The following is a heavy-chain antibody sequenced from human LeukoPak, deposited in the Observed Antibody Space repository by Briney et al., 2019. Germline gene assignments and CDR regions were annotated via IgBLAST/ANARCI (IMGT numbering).Heavy chain of an antibody. J-gene: IGHJ4*02. CDR1: GYTFTSYG. Sequence: ASAKVSCKAFGYTFTSYGISWVRQAPGQGLEWMGWISAYNGNTNYAQKLQGRVTMTTDTSTSTAYMELRSLRSDDTAVYYCARGPGYCSGGSCSYDWGYFDYWGQGTLVTVSS. CDR3: ARGPGYCSGGSCSYDWGYFDY. V-gene: IGHV1-18*01. D-gene: IGHD2-15*01. CDR2: ISAYNGNT.